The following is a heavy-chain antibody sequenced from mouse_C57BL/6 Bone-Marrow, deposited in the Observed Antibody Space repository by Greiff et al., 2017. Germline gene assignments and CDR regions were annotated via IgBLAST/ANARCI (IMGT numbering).Heavy chain of an antibody. CDR1: GYAFSSSW. D-gene: IGHD2-3*01. Sequence: ESGPELVKPGASVKISCKASGYAFSSSWMNWVKQRPGKGLEWIGRIYPGDGDTNYNGKFKGKATLTADKSSSTAYMQLSSLTSEDSAVYFCASPDGYYWFAYWGQGTLVTVSA. CDR2: IYPGDGDT. CDR3: ASPDGYYWFAY. J-gene: IGHJ3*01. V-gene: IGHV1-82*01.